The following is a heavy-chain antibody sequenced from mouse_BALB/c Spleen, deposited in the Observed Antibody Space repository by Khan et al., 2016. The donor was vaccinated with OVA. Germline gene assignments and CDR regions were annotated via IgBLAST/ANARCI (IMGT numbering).Heavy chain of an antibody. J-gene: IGHJ3*01. D-gene: IGHD1-2*01. CDR1: GFSLTGFG. V-gene: IGHV2-6-7*01. Sequence: QVQLKQSGPGLVAPSQSLSITCTVSGFSLTGFGINWVRQPPGKGLEWLGMIWGDGSTDYNSGLKSRLSISKDNSKRQDFLKMNSLQTDDAARYYCARELRLGGFAYWGQGTLVTVSA. CDR2: IWGDGST. CDR3: ARELRLGGFAY.